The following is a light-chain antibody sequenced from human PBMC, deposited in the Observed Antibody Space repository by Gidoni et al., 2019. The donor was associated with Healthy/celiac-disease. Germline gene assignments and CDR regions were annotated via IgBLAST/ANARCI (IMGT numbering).Light chain of an antibody. Sequence: DIVMTQSPDSLAVSLGERAPINCKSSQSVLYSSNNKNYLAWYQQKPGQPPKLLIYWASTRESGVPDRFSVSGSGTDFTLTISSLQAEDVAVYYCQQYYSTPQTFGQGTKVEIK. CDR1: QSVLYSSNNKNY. CDR3: QQYYSTPQT. J-gene: IGKJ1*01. V-gene: IGKV4-1*01. CDR2: WAS.